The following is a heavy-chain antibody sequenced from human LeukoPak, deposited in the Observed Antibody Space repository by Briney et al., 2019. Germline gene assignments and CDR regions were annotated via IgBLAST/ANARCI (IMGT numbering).Heavy chain of an antibody. Sequence: PGGSLRLSCAASGFTFSSYSMNWVRQAPGKGLEWLSYIGSSSSNIYYADSVKGRFTISRDNAKNSLYLQMNSLRAEDTAVYYCATPAAGPGAEYSLYWGQGTLVIVSS. CDR3: ATPAAGPGAEYSLY. J-gene: IGHJ1*01. CDR2: IGSSSSNI. V-gene: IGHV3-48*04. D-gene: IGHD6-13*01. CDR1: GFTFSSYS.